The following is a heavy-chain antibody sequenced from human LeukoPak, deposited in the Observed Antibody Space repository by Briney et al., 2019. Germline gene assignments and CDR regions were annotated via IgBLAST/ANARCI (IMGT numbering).Heavy chain of an antibody. CDR1: GGSISSYY. D-gene: IGHD3-10*01. V-gene: IGHV4-59*01. J-gene: IGHJ5*02. Sequence: SETLSLTCTVSGGSISSYYWSWIRQPPGKGLEWIGYIYYSGSTNYNPSLKSRVTISVDTSKNQFSLKLSSVTAADTAVYYCARGVSLLWFGDVRWFDPWGQGTLVAVSS. CDR3: ARGVSLLWFGDVRWFDP. CDR2: IYYSGST.